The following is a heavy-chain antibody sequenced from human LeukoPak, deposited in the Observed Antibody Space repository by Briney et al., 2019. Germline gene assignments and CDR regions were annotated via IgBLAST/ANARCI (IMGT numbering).Heavy chain of an antibody. J-gene: IGHJ4*02. D-gene: IGHD5-24*01. CDR1: GFTFDDYA. CDR2: ISWNSGSI. V-gene: IGHV3-9*01. CDR3: AKVLDGYNYDYFDY. Sequence: PGRSLRLSCAASGFTFDDYAMHWVRQAPGKGLEWVSGISWNSGSIGYADSVKGRFTISRDNAKNSLYLQMNSLRAEDTALYYCAKVLDGYNYDYFDYWGQGTLVTVSS.